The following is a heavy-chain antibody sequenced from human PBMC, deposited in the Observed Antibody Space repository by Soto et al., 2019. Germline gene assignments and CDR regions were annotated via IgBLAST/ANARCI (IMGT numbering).Heavy chain of an antibody. V-gene: IGHV1-69*01. CDR2: IIPIFGTA. D-gene: IGHD4-17*01. CDR3: VGGPGGDYVSYFDY. J-gene: IGHJ4*02. Sequence: QVQLVQSGAEVKKPGSSVKVSCKASGGTFSSYAISWVRQAPGQGLEWMGGIIPIFGTANYAQKFQGRVTITADESTSTGYMELSSLRSEDTAVYYCVGGPGGDYVSYFDYWGQGTLVTVSS. CDR1: GGTFSSYA.